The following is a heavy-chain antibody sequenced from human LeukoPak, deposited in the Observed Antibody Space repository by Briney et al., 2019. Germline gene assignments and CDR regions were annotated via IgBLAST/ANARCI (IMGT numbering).Heavy chain of an antibody. Sequence: GGSLRLSCAASRFTFSAYGMHWVRQAPGKGLEWVAFIRYDGINKYYADSVKGRFTISRDNSKNTLYLQMNSLRAEDTAVYYCANDYDFWSGSQPFDYWGQGTLVTVSS. CDR1: RFTFSAYG. J-gene: IGHJ4*02. CDR3: ANDYDFWSGSQPFDY. V-gene: IGHV3-30*02. D-gene: IGHD3-3*01. CDR2: IRYDGINK.